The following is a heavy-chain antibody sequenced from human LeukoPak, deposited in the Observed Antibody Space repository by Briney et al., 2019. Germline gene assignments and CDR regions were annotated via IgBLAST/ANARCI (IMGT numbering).Heavy chain of an antibody. J-gene: IGHJ4*02. D-gene: IGHD5-18*01. V-gene: IGHV3-53*01. Sequence: GGSLRLSCAASEFTVSSHYMTWVRQAPGKGLEWVSVIYTSGRTYYADSVKGRFTISRDNSKNTLYLQMNSLRAEDTAVYYCARYRYSYGYGYWGQGTLVTVSS. CDR2: IYTSGRT. CDR1: EFTVSSHY. CDR3: ARYRYSYGYGY.